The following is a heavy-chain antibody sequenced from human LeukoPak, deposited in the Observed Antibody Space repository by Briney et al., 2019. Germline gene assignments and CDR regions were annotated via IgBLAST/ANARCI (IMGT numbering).Heavy chain of an antibody. CDR1: GGSISSYY. CDR2: IYTSGST. V-gene: IGHV4-4*07. J-gene: IGHJ4*02. Sequence: PSETLSLTCTVSGGSISSYYWSWIRQPAGKGLEWIGRIYTSGSTNYNPSLKSRVTMSVDTSKNQFSLKLSSVTAADTAVYYCAREGGSHSPREYYYDRQNDYWGQGTLVTVSS. CDR3: AREGGSHSPREYYYDRQNDY. D-gene: IGHD3-22*01.